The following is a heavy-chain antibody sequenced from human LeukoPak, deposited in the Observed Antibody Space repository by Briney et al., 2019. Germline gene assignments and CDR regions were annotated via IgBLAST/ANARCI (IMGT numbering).Heavy chain of an antibody. D-gene: IGHD3-10*01. CDR2: VSHSGNT. J-gene: IGHJ5*02. V-gene: IGHV4-4*02. Sequence: PSGTLSLTCAVSAGSISSSDWWSWVRQPPGKGLEWIGEVSHSGNTNYSPSLKSRVTISVDKSNNQLSLKLRSVTAADTAVYYCARMGYYYGSGSYNWFDPWGQGTLVTVSS. CDR3: ARMGYYYGSGSYNWFDP. CDR1: AGSISSSDW.